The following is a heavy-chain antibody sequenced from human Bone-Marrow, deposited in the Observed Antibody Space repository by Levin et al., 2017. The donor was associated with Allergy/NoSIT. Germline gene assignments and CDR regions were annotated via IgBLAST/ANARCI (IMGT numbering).Heavy chain of an antibody. D-gene: IGHD4-17*01. CDR2: INWNSGYS. CDR1: GFTFDDHA. CDR3: ARDSCFGDYEVHSCYFDY. J-gene: IGHJ4*02. Sequence: PGGSLRLSCAASGFTFDDHAMHWVRQAPGKGLEWVSGINWNSGYSYYADSVKGRFIISRDNARNSLYLQMNSLGPEDTALYFCARDSCFGDYEVHSCYFDYWGQGTLVTVSS. V-gene: IGHV3-9*01.